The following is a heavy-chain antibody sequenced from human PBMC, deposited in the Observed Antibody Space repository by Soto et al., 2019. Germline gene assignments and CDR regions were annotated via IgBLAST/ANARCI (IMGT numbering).Heavy chain of an antibody. CDR2: IIPIFGTA. Sequence: SVKVSCKAPGGTFSSYAISWVRQAPGQGLEWMGGIIPIFGTANYAQKFQGRVTITADESTSTAYMELSSLRSEDTAVYYCASPLRFSTYYYYYGMDVWGQGTTVTAP. CDR3: ASPLRFSTYYYYYGMDV. V-gene: IGHV1-69*13. D-gene: IGHD3-3*01. CDR1: GGTFSSYA. J-gene: IGHJ6*02.